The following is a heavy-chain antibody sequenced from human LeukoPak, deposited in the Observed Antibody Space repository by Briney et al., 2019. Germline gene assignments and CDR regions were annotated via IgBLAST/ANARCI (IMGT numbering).Heavy chain of an antibody. D-gene: IGHD4-17*01. CDR2: ISSSGSTI. J-gene: IGHJ4*02. CDR3: AKDRGYGDYVSDY. Sequence: GGSLRLSCAASGFTFSSYEMNWVRQAPGRGLEWVSYISSSGSTIYYADSVKGRFTISRDNAKNSLYLQMNSLRAEDTAVYYCAKDRGYGDYVSDYWGQGTLVTVSS. CDR1: GFTFSSYE. V-gene: IGHV3-48*03.